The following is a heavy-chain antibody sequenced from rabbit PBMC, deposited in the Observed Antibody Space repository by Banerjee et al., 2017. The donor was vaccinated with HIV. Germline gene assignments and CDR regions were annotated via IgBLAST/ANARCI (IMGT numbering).Heavy chain of an antibody. V-gene: IGHV1S45*01. Sequence: QEQLEESGGDLVKPEGSLTLTCTASGFSFSSSYWICWVRQAPGKGLEWIACIYAGSSGSTYYASWAKGRFTISKTSSTTVTLQMTSLTAADTATYFCARGDYYAAYAGYGYTTYFNLWGPGTLVTVS. CDR3: ARGDYYAAYAGYGYTTYFNL. CDR2: IYAGSSGST. CDR1: GFSFSSSYW. D-gene: IGHD6-1*01. J-gene: IGHJ4*01.